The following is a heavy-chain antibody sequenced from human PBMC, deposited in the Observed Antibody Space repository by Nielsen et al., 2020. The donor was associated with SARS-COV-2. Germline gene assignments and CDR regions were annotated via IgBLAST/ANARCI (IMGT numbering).Heavy chain of an antibody. CDR2: ISAYNGNT. CDR3: ARDSYSYGYSGY. Sequence: SVKFSCKASGYTFTSYGISWVRQAPGQGLEWMGWISAYNGNTNYAQKLQGRVTMTTDTSTSTAYMELRSLRSDDTAVYYCARDSYSYGYSGYWGQGTLVTVSS. CDR1: GYTFTSYG. V-gene: IGHV1-18*01. D-gene: IGHD5-18*01. J-gene: IGHJ4*02.